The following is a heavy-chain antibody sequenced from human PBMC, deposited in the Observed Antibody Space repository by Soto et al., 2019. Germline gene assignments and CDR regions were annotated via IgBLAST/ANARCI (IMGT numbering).Heavy chain of an antibody. D-gene: IGHD3-9*01. Sequence: LRLSCAASGFTFSSYWMHWVRQAPGKGLVWVSRINSDGSSTSYADSVKGRFTISRDNAKNTLYLQMNSLRAEDTAVYYCARDAHYDILTGYYSLRRMDVWGQGTTVT. V-gene: IGHV3-74*01. CDR2: INSDGSST. CDR1: GFTFSSYW. CDR3: ARDAHYDILTGYYSLRRMDV. J-gene: IGHJ6*02.